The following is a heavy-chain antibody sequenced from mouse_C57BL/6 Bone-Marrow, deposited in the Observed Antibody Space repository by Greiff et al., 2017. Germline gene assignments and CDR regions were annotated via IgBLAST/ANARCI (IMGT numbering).Heavy chain of an antibody. CDR3: AYGCCVEYHFDY. J-gene: IGHJ2*01. D-gene: IGHD2-2*01. CDR2: INPSSGYT. Sequence: VTLKESGAELARPGASVKMSCKASGYTFTSYTMHWVKQRPGQGLEWIGYINPSSGYTKYNQKFKDKATLTADKSSSTAYMQLSSLTSEASAVYYCAYGCCVEYHFDYWGQGTTLTVSS. V-gene: IGHV1-4*01. CDR1: GYTFTSYT.